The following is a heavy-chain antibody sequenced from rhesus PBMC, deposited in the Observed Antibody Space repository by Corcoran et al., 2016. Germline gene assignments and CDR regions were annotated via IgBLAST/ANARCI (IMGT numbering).Heavy chain of an antibody. D-gene: IGHD6-13*01. V-gene: IGHV3-119*01. Sequence: EVQLVESGGGLVQPGGSLRLSCAASGFTFSSYWLYWVRQAPGKGVEWVSHIISDGNSTSYTDSVKGRFTISRENAKNSLYLQMNSLRAEDTAVYYCAKAIAANIFDYWGQGVLVTVSS. CDR3: AKAIAANIFDY. J-gene: IGHJ4*01. CDR2: IISDGNST. CDR1: GFTFSSYW.